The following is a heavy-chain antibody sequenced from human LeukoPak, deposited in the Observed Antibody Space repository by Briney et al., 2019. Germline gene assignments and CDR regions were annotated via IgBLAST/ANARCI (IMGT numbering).Heavy chain of an antibody. CDR2: INPNSGGT. J-gene: IGHJ4*02. CDR3: AGGVGIAALYFDY. V-gene: IGHV1-2*02. D-gene: IGHD6-13*01. CDR1: GYTFTGYY. Sequence: ASVNVSCKASGYTFTGYYMHWVRQAPGQGLEWMGWINPNSGGTNYAQKFQGRVTMTRDTSISTAYMELSRLRSDDTAVYYCAGGVGIAALYFDYWGQGTLVTVSS.